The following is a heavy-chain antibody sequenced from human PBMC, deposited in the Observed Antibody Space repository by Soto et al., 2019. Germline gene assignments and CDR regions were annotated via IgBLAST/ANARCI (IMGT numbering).Heavy chain of an antibody. CDR2: ISSSSSTI. J-gene: IGHJ4*02. Sequence: GGSLRLSCAASGFTFRSYSMNWVRQAPGKGLEWVSYISSSSSTIYYADSVKGRFTISRDNAKNTLYLQMNSLRDEDTAVYYCARDLAAAGTLEYDFDYWGQGTLVTVSS. CDR1: GFTFRSYS. D-gene: IGHD6-13*01. V-gene: IGHV3-48*02. CDR3: ARDLAAAGTLEYDFDY.